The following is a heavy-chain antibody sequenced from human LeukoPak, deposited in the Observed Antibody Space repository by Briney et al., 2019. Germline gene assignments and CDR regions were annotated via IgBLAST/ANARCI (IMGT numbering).Heavy chain of an antibody. CDR2: ISFDGSNK. D-gene: IGHD2-2*01. CDR1: GFTFSDYA. Sequence: PGGPLRLSCAASGFTFSDYAMHWVRHTPGKGLEWVAVISFDGSNKFFADSMKGRFTISRDNSKNTVYLQMSSLRAEDTAVYFCARDGYCSSTNCPYYLDYWGQGTLVTVSS. V-gene: IGHV3-30*04. CDR3: ARDGYCSSTNCPYYLDY. J-gene: IGHJ4*02.